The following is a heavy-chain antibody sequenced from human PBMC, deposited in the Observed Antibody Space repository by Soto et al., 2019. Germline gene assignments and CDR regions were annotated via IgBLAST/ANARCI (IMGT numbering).Heavy chain of an antibody. V-gene: IGHV1-69*01. J-gene: IGHJ6*02. Sequence: QVQLVQSGAEAKKPGSSVKVSCKASGDTFSNFGISWVRQAPGQGLEWMGGIIPMFGTANYAQKFQGRVTITADESKITAYMELSSLRSEDTAVYYCTRDRDYSAYDPAGQYYYGMDVWGQGTTVTVSS. D-gene: IGHD5-12*01. CDR1: GDTFSNFG. CDR2: IIPMFGTA. CDR3: TRDRDYSAYDPAGQYYYGMDV.